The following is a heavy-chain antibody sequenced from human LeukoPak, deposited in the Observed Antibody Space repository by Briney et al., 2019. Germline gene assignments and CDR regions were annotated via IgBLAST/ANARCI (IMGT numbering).Heavy chain of an antibody. CDR2: INSDGSTT. CDR3: ARITSRDYSDY. D-gene: IGHD2-2*01. J-gene: IGHJ4*02. V-gene: IGHV3-74*01. Sequence: GGSLRLSCAASGFTFSSYWMHWVRQAPGKGLVWVSRINSDGSTTKYADSVKGRFTISRDNAKNTLYLQMNSLRAEDTAVYYCARITSRDYSDYWGQGSLVTVSS. CDR1: GFTFSSYW.